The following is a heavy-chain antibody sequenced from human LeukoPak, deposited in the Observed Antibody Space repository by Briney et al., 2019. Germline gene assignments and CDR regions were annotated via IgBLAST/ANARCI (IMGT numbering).Heavy chain of an antibody. Sequence: PGGSLRLSCEVSGFTFSLYWMSWVRQAPGKGLEWVANIKEDGSEKYYVDSVKGRFTISRDNAKNSLNLQMNSLRAEDTAVYYCARDIEAAGLFLDYWGQGTLVTVSS. V-gene: IGHV3-7*01. CDR1: GFTFSLYW. J-gene: IGHJ4*02. CDR2: IKEDGSEK. D-gene: IGHD6-13*01. CDR3: ARDIEAAGLFLDY.